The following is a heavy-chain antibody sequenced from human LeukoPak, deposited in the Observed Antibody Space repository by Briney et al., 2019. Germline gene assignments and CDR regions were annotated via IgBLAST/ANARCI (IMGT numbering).Heavy chain of an antibody. CDR2: INPSGGST. J-gene: IGHJ2*01. V-gene: IGHV1-46*01. CDR1: GYTFTSYY. Sequence: ASVKVSCKASGYTFTSYYTHWVRQAPGQGLEWMGIINPSGGSTSYAQKFQGRVTMTRDMSTSTVYMELSSLRSEDTAVYYCARDQGIGSYDPYWYFDLWGRGTLVTVSS. D-gene: IGHD2-15*01. CDR3: ARDQGIGSYDPYWYFDL.